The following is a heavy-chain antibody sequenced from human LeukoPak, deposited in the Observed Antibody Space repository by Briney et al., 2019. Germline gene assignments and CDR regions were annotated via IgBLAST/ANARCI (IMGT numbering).Heavy chain of an antibody. Sequence: ASVKVSCKASGGTFSSYTISWVRQAPGQGLEWMGGIIPIFGTANYAQKFQGRVTITADKSTSTAYMELSSLRSEDTAVYYCARALMYYDYVWGSYRYTSHYYYYYMDVWGKGTTVTVSS. D-gene: IGHD3-16*02. CDR1: GGTFSSYT. J-gene: IGHJ6*03. CDR3: ARALMYYDYVWGSYRYTSHYYYYYMDV. V-gene: IGHV1-69*06. CDR2: IIPIFGTA.